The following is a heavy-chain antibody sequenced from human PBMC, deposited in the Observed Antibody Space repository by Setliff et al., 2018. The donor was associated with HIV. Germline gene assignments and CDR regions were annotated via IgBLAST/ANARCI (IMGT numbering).Heavy chain of an antibody. CDR2: INPNSGGT. D-gene: IGHD4-17*01. CDR3: ARGQASNDYGVSF. V-gene: IGHV1-2*04. Sequence: ASVKVSCAASGFTFSAHGMHWVRQAPGQGLEWMGWINPNSGGTNYAQKFQGWVTMTRDTSTSTVYMELSSLRSEDTAVYYCARGQASNDYGVSFWGQGTMVTVSS. J-gene: IGHJ3*01. CDR1: GFTFSAHG.